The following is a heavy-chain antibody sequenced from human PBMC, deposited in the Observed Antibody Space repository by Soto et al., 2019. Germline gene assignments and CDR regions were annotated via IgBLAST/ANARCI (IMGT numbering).Heavy chain of an antibody. J-gene: IGHJ4*02. Sequence: QVQLVESGGGVVQPGRSLRLSCAASGFTFSSYGMHWFRQAPGKGLEWAAVIWYDGSNKYYADSVKGRFTISTDNSKNTLYLQMNSLRSEDTAVYYCARGGPYYDILTDQDGWGYWGQGTLVTVSS. V-gene: IGHV3-33*01. CDR1: GFTFSSYG. CDR2: IWYDGSNK. D-gene: IGHD3-9*01. CDR3: ARGGPYYDILTDQDGWGY.